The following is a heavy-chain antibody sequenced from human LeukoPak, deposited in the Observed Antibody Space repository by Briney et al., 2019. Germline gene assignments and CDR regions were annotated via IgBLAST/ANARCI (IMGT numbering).Heavy chain of an antibody. CDR2: ISYDGSNK. CDR3: ARALGYCSGGSCTRGYNWFDP. CDR1: GFTFSSYA. D-gene: IGHD2-15*01. Sequence: GGSLRLSCAASGFTFSSYAMHWVRQAPGKGLEWVAVISYDGSNKYYADSVKGRFTISRDNSKNTLYLQMNSLRAEDTAVYYCARALGYCSGGSCTRGYNWFDPWGQGTLVTVPS. V-gene: IGHV3-30*04. J-gene: IGHJ5*02.